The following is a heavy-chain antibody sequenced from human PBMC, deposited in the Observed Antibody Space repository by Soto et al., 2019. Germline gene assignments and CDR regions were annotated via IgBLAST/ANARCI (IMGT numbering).Heavy chain of an antibody. CDR3: ARHEPPDDYSKYWLLYYYYMDV. D-gene: IGHD4-4*01. V-gene: IGHV4-39*01. CDR1: GGSISSSSYY. Sequence: PSETLSRTCTVSGGSISSSSYYWGWIRQPPGKGLEWIGSIYYSGSTYYNPSLKSRVTISVDTSKNQFSLKLSSVTAADTAVYYCARHEPPDDYSKYWLLYYYYMDVWGKGTTVTVSS. J-gene: IGHJ6*03. CDR2: IYYSGST.